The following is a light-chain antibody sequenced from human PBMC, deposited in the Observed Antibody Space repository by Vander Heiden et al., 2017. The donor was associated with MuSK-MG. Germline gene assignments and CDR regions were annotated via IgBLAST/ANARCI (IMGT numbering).Light chain of an antibody. CDR1: QSVFYSPDNKNY. CDR2: WAS. CDR3: QQDDSTLCS. V-gene: IGKV4-1*01. Sequence: DIVMTQSPDSLAVSLGERATINCKSSQSVFYSPDNKNYLSWYQQKPGQPPKLLISWASTRESGVPDRFSGSGSGTDFTLTISSLQADDVAVYYCQQDDSTLCSFGQGTKLEIK. J-gene: IGKJ2*04.